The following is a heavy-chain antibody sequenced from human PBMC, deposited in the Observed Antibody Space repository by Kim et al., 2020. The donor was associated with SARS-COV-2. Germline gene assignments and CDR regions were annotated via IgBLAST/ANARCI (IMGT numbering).Heavy chain of an antibody. CDR1: GFTFSSYG. D-gene: IGHD6-13*01. CDR2: ISYDGSNK. CDR3: ARVQQQLTPYYYYYGMDV. V-gene: IGHV3-33*05. Sequence: GGSLRLSCAASGFTFSSYGMHWVRQAPGKGLEWVAVISYDGSNKYYADSVKGRFTISRDNSKNTLYLQMNSLRAEDTAVYYCARVQQQLTPYYYYYGMDVWGQGTTVTVSS. J-gene: IGHJ6*02.